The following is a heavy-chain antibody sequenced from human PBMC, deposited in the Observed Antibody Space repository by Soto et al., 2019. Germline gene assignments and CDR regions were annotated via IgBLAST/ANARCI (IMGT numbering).Heavy chain of an antibody. CDR2: LDPSDSYT. Sequence: GESLKISCKGSGYSFTGYWISWVRQMPGKGLEWMGSLDPSDSYTNYSPSFQGHVTISADKSISTAYLQWSSLKASDTAMYYCARSPSAKNYYYYGMDVWGQGTTVTVSS. D-gene: IGHD6-25*01. J-gene: IGHJ6*02. CDR3: ARSPSAKNYYYYGMDV. CDR1: GYSFTGYW. V-gene: IGHV5-10-1*01.